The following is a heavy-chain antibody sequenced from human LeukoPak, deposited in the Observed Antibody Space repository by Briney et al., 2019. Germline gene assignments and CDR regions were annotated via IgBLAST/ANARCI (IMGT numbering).Heavy chain of an antibody. J-gene: IGHJ4*02. CDR3: ARADFGGSLDY. CDR1: GGSISSYY. D-gene: IGHD4-23*01. V-gene: IGHV4-59*01. CDR2: IDYTGST. Sequence: PSETLSLTCTVSGGSISSYYWSWIRQPPGKGLQWIGYIDYTGSTKNNPSLKSRVTLSVDTSKNQFSLKLSSVTVADTAVYYCARADFGGSLDYWGQGTLVTISS.